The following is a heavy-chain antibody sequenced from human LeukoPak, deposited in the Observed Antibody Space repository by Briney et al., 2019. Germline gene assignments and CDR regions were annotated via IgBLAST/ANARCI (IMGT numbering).Heavy chain of an antibody. CDR1: GGSISSSNW. CDR3: AVYCGGDCYSGVNKWFDP. J-gene: IGHJ5*02. CDR2: NYHSGST. Sequence: PSETLSLTCAVSGGSISSSNWCWCGRQPPEKLLEWIGVNYHSGSTNYNPSLKSRVTISVDKSKNQFSQKLSSVTAADTAVYYCAVYCGGDCYSGVNKWFDPWGQGTLVTVSS. D-gene: IGHD2-21*02. V-gene: IGHV4-4*02.